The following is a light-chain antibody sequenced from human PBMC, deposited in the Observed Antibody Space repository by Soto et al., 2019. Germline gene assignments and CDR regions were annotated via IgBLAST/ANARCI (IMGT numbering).Light chain of an antibody. J-gene: IGKJ2*01. CDR1: QSISTY. CDR3: QQSYSTPPA. V-gene: IGKV1-39*01. Sequence: DIQMTQSPSSLSASVGDRVTITCRTSQSISTYLNWYQQKPGKAPKLLIYGVFSLESGVPSRFSGGGSGTDFSLTISSLQPEEFAVYYCQQSYSTPPAFGQGTKVEIK. CDR2: GVF.